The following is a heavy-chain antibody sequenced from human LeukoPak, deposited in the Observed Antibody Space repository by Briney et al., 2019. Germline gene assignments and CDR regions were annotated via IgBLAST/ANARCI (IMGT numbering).Heavy chain of an antibody. D-gene: IGHD3-22*01. J-gene: IGHJ4*02. CDR2: ISPSGDSA. Sequence: ASVEVSCKASGYTFTSYFMHWVRQAPGQGLEWMGIISPSGDSATYAQKFQARVTLTKDTSTSTVYMELSSLRSEDTAVYYCARGSSGYYAPFDYWGQGTLVTVSS. V-gene: IGHV1-46*01. CDR3: ARGSSGYYAPFDY. CDR1: GYTFTSYF.